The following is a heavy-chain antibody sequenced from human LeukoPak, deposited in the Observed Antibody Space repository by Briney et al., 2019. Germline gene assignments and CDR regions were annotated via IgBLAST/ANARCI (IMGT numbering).Heavy chain of an antibody. CDR2: MNPNSGNT. Sequence: ASVKVSCKASGYTFTSYGISWVRQATGQGLEWMGWMNPNSGNTGYAQKFQGRVTMTRNTSISTAYMELSSLRSEDTAVYYCARGLGDILTGYYFRTYNWFDPWGQGTLVTVSS. CDR3: ARGLGDILTGYYFRTYNWFDP. CDR1: GYTFTSYG. D-gene: IGHD3-9*01. V-gene: IGHV1-8*02. J-gene: IGHJ5*02.